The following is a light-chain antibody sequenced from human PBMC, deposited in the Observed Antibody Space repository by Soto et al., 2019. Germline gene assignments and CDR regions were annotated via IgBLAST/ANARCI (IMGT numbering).Light chain of an antibody. V-gene: IGLV2-8*01. Sequence: ALTQPPSASGSPGQSVTISCTGTSSDVGGYDYVSWYQQHPGKVPKLMIYEVSKRPSGVPDRFSGSKSGNTASLTVSGLQAEDEADYYCSSYAGSNIYVFGTGTKVTVL. CDR3: SSYAGSNIYV. CDR1: SSDVGGYDY. J-gene: IGLJ1*01. CDR2: EVS.